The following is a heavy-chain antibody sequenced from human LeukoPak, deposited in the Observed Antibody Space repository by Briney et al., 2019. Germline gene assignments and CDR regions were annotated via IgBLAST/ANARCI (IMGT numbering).Heavy chain of an antibody. Sequence: GGSLRLSCVASGFTFGKYWMSWVRQAPGKGLEWVANIKLDGSEKNYVDSVKGRFTISRDNTKNSLYLQMNSLRVEDTAVFYCAREQWGLVDHWGQGTLVTVSS. V-gene: IGHV3-7*03. CDR3: AREQWGLVDH. J-gene: IGHJ5*02. CDR1: GFTFGKYW. CDR2: IKLDGSEK. D-gene: IGHD1-26*01.